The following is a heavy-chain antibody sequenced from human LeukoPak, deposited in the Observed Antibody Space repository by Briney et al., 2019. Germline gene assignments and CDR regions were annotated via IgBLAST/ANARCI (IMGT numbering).Heavy chain of an antibody. CDR2: ITWNSDSI. V-gene: IGHV3-9*03. CDR3: AKGGGGRLIYYYYMDV. CDR1: GFTFDDYA. Sequence: GGSLRLSCAASGFTFDDYAMHWVRQAPGKGLEWVSGITWNSDSIDYADSAKGRFTISRDNAKNSLYLQMNSLRAEDMALYYCAKGGGGRLIYYYYMDVWGKGTTVTVSS. D-gene: IGHD3-16*01. J-gene: IGHJ6*03.